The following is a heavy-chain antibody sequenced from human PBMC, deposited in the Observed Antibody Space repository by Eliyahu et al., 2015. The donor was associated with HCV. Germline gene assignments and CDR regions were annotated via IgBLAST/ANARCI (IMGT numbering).Heavy chain of an antibody. Sequence: QVQLVQSGAEVKKPGSSVKVSCKASGGTFSSYAISWVRQAPGQGLEWMGGIIPIFGTANYAQKFQGRVTITADESTSTAYMELSSLRSEDTAVYYCARSLYWAVTNGGDYWGQGTLVTVSS. CDR1: GGTFSSYA. J-gene: IGHJ4*02. CDR2: IIPIFGTA. V-gene: IGHV1-69*01. D-gene: IGHD4-17*01. CDR3: ARSLYWAVTNGGDY.